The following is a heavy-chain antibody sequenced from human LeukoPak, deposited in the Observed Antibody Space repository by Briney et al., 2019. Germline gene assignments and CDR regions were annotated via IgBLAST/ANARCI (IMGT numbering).Heavy chain of an antibody. V-gene: IGHV4-59*08. D-gene: IGHD2-2*01. CDR3: ARGYCSSTSCYDAFDI. CDR2: IYYSGST. J-gene: IGHJ3*02. CDR1: GGSISSYY. Sequence: SETLSLTCTVSGGSISSYYWSWIRQPPRKGLEWIGYIYYSGSTNYNPSLKSRVTISVDTSKNQFSLKLSSVTAAATAVYYCARGYCSSTSCYDAFDIWGQGTMVTVCS.